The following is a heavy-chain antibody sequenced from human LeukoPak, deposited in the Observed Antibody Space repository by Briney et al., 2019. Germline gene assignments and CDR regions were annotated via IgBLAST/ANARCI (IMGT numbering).Heavy chain of an antibody. D-gene: IGHD6-13*01. CDR3: AKAYRAAAGRRPLDY. CDR2: ISGSGGST. J-gene: IGHJ4*02. V-gene: IGHV3-23*01. Sequence: GGSLRLPCAASGFTFSSYAMSWVRQAPGKGREWVSAISGSGGSTYYADSVKGRFTISRDNSKNTLYLQMNSLRAEDTAVYYCAKAYRAAAGRRPLDYWGQGTLVTVSS. CDR1: GFTFSSYA.